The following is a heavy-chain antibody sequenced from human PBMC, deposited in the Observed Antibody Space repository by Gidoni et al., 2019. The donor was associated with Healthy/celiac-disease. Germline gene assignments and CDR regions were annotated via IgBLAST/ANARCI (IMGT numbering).Heavy chain of an antibody. Sequence: QVQLVESGGGVVKPGGSLRLSGAADGFTCSDYYMSWIRQAPGKGLEWVSYISSSGSTIYYADSVKGRFTISRDNAKNSLYLQMNSLRAEDTAVYYCARTACTNGVCYDGVPGAFDIWGQGTMVTVSS. J-gene: IGHJ3*02. D-gene: IGHD2-8*01. CDR3: ARTACTNGVCYDGVPGAFDI. CDR1: GFTCSDYY. V-gene: IGHV3-11*01. CDR2: ISSSGSTI.